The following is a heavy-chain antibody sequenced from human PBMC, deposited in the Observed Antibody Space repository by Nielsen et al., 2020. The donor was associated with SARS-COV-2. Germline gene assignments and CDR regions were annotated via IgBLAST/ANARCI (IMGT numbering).Heavy chain of an antibody. CDR3: AKGVGYCSSTSCYIVDF. D-gene: IGHD2-2*02. CDR2: ISGSGGST. V-gene: IGHV3-23*01. Sequence: WIPQPPGKGLEWVSAISGSGGSTYYADSVKGRFTITRDDSKNTLYLQMNSLRAEDTAVYYCAKGVGYCSSTSCYIVDFWGQGTLVTVSS. J-gene: IGHJ4*02.